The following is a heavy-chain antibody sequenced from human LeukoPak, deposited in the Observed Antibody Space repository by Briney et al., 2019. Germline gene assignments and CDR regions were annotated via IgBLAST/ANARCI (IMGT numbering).Heavy chain of an antibody. D-gene: IGHD4-17*01. J-gene: IGHJ4*02. V-gene: IGHV3-7*01. CDR1: GFTFSSYW. Sequence: PGGSLRLSCAASGFTFSSYWMSWVRQAPGKGLEWVANIKQDGSEKYYVDSVKGRFTISRDNAKNSLYLQMNSLRAEDTAVYYCARGASDYGDYFDYWGQGTLVTVSS. CDR3: ARGASDYGDYFDY. CDR2: IKQDGSEK.